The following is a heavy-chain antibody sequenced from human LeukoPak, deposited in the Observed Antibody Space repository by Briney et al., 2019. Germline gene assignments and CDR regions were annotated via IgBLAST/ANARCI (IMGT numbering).Heavy chain of an antibody. V-gene: IGHV3-23*01. CDR3: AKDQRLRWPQNAFDI. CDR1: GFTYRNYA. CDR2: ISGNGGST. Sequence: PGGSLRLSCAASGFTYRNYAMSWVRQAPGKGLEWVSTISGNGGSTYYADSVQGRFTISRDNSKNTLYLQMNSLRVEDTAVYYCAKDQRLRWPQNAFDIWGQGTMVTVSS. J-gene: IGHJ3*02. D-gene: IGHD4-23*01.